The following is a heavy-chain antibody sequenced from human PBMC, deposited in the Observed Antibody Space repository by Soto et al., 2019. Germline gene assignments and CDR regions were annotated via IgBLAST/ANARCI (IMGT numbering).Heavy chain of an antibody. CDR1: GFSFRSYA. Sequence: EVLLLESGGGLVHPGGSLRLSCAGSGFSFRSYAIAWVRQAPGKGLEWVSAISGDAATTSYAESVKGRFAISRDNSKSTLYLQMSSLRVKDTAVYYCARDRVRTASSCYFTWGQGTLVTVSS. J-gene: IGHJ5*02. V-gene: IGHV3-23*01. CDR2: ISGDAATT. CDR3: ARDRVRTASSCYFT. D-gene: IGHD2-2*01.